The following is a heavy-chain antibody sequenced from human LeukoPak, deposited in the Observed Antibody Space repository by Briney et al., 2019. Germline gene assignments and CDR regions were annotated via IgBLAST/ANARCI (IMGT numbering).Heavy chain of an antibody. CDR3: AREVVPAAMPDTAMANLDYYGMDV. J-gene: IGHJ6*02. Sequence: ASVKVSCMASGGTFSSYAISWVRQAPGQGLEWMGGIIPIFGTANYAQKFQGRVTITADESTSTAYMELSSLRSEDTAVYYCAREVVPAAMPDTAMANLDYYGMDVWGQGTTVTVSS. V-gene: IGHV1-69*13. D-gene: IGHD2-2*01. CDR2: IIPIFGTA. CDR1: GGTFSSYA.